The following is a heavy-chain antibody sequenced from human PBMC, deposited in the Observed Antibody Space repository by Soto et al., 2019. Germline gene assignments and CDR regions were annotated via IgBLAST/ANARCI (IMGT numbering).Heavy chain of an antibody. CDR2: INHSGST. Sequence: LSLTCAVYGASFGGYYWNWIRQPPGKGLEWIGEINHSGSTNYNPSLKSRVTISVDTSKNQFSLKLNSVTAADTAVYYCARRVVPAALGLWGRGTLVTVSS. D-gene: IGHD2-2*01. J-gene: IGHJ2*01. CDR1: GASFGGYY. CDR3: ARRVVPAALGL. V-gene: IGHV4-34*01.